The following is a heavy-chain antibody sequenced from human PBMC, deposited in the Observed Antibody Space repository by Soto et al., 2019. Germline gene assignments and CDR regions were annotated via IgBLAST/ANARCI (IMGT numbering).Heavy chain of an antibody. J-gene: IGHJ4*02. CDR2: IYYSGST. Sequence: SETLSLTCTFSGCSISSSSYYWGWIRQPPGKGLEWIGSIYYSGSTYYNPSLKSRVTISVDTSKNQFSLKLSSVTAADTAVYYCASSELDGSGSYPIDYWGQGTLVTVSS. V-gene: IGHV4-39*01. D-gene: IGHD3-10*01. CDR3: ASSELDGSGSYPIDY. CDR1: GCSISSSSYY.